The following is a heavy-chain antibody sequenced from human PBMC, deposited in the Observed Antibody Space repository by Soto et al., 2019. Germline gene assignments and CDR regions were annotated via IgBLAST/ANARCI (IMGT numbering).Heavy chain of an antibody. Sequence: QVQLVESGGGVVQPGRSLRLSCAASGFTFSSYAMHWVRQAPGKGLEWVAVISYDGSNKDYADSVKSRFTISRDNSKNTLYLQMNSLRTEDTAVYYCARPLWRDDYNWGYFDLWGRGTLVTVSS. D-gene: IGHD4-4*01. CDR1: GFTFSSYA. CDR3: ARPLWRDDYNWGYFDL. J-gene: IGHJ2*01. CDR2: ISYDGSNK. V-gene: IGHV3-30-3*01.